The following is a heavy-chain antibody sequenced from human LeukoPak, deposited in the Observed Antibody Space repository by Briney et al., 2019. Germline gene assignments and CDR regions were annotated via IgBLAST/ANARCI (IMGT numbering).Heavy chain of an antibody. CDR3: AKDRVVDGLWSLDY. D-gene: IGHD2-8*01. CDR1: GFTFSTYT. V-gene: IGHV3-23*01. Sequence: PGGSLRLSCIGSGFTFSTYTMNWIRQAPGKGLEWVSAISGDGSRRDYSDYVKGRFTISRDNSKTTMYLQMNSLRAEDTAIYYCAKDRVVDGLWSLDYWGQGTLVTVSS. J-gene: IGHJ4*02. CDR2: ISGDGSRR.